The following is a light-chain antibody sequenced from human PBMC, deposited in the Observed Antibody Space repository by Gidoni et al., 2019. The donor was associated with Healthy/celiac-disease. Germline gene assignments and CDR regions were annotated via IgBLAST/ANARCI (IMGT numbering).Light chain of an antibody. CDR1: QSVSSY. CDR2: DAS. CDR3: QQRSNFIT. Sequence: EIVLTQSPATLSLSPGERATLSCRASQSVSSYLAWYQQKPGQAPRLLIYDASNSATGIPARFSGSGSGTDFTLTISSLEPEDFAVYYCQQRSNFITFGGGTKVEIK. V-gene: IGKV3-11*01. J-gene: IGKJ4*01.